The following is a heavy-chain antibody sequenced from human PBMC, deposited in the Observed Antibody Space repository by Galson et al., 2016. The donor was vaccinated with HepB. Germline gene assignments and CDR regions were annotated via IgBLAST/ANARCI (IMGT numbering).Heavy chain of an antibody. D-gene: IGHD3-22*01. V-gene: IGHV3-33*01. CDR2: IWFDGSEL. J-gene: IGHJ4*02. Sequence: CAASGFKFSSYGMHWVRQAPGQGLAWVAVIWFDGSELYYADSVKARFTISRDNSKNTLFLQMNNLRGEDTAMYYCARDGAGDDNSGYPFDHWGQGTLVTVSS. CDR3: ARDGAGDDNSGYPFDH. CDR1: GFKFSSYG.